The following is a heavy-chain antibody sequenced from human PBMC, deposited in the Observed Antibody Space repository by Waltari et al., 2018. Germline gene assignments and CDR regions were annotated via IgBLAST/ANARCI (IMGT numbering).Heavy chain of an antibody. J-gene: IGHJ4*02. V-gene: IGHV1-2*02. D-gene: IGHD3-22*01. CDR1: GYTFTGYY. Sequence: QVQLVQSGAEVKKPGASVKVSCKASGYTFTGYYMQWVRQAPGQGLEWMGWIDPNSGGTNYAQKFEGRGTMTRDTSISTAYMELSRLRSDDTAVYYCARAGYDSSGYYPDYWGQGTLVTVSS. CDR2: IDPNSGGT. CDR3: ARAGYDSSGYYPDY.